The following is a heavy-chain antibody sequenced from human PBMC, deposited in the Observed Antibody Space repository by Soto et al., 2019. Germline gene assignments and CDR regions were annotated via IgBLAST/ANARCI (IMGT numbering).Heavy chain of an antibody. CDR1: GGTFSSYA. J-gene: IGHJ6*02. V-gene: IGHV1-69*01. CDR2: IIPIFGTA. D-gene: IGHD5-12*01. Sequence: QVQLVQSGAEVKKPGSSVKVSCKASGGTFSSYAISWVRQAPGQGLEWMGGIIPIFGTANYAQKFQGRVTITADESTSTAYMELSSLRSEDTAVYYCARGSFVNGYSGYDNYYYYGMDVWGQGTTVTVSS. CDR3: ARGSFVNGYSGYDNYYYYGMDV.